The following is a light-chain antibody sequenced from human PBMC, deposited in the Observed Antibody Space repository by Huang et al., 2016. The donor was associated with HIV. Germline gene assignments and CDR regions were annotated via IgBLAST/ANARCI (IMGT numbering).Light chain of an antibody. Sequence: EIVLTQSPRSLSLSPGEKATLHCRASQSVSNYYLAWYQQKPGQSPRLLIHAASTRASGSPGRFRGSGSGTAFTLTITRLEPEDSAVYFCHQYGTPPWTFGQGTRVEI. J-gene: IGKJ1*01. CDR3: HQYGTPPWT. V-gene: IGKV3-20*01. CDR2: AAS. CDR1: QSVSNYY.